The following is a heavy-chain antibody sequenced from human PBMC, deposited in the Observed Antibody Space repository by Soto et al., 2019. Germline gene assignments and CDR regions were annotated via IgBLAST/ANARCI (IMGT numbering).Heavy chain of an antibody. D-gene: IGHD1-26*01. V-gene: IGHV3-30-3*01. J-gene: IGHJ4*02. CDR3: ARPISIVGATRSPDY. CDR1: GFTFSSYA. CDR2: ISYDGSNK. Sequence: GGSLRLSCAASGFTFSSYAMHWVRQAPGKGLEWVAVISYDGSNKYYADSVKGRFTISRYNSKNTLYLQMNSPRAEDTAVYYCARPISIVGATRSPDYGGQGPLFTVPS.